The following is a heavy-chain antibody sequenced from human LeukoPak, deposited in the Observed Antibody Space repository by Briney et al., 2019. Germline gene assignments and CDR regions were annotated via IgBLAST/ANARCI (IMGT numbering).Heavy chain of an antibody. V-gene: IGHV3-7*01. CDR2: IKQDGSEN. Sequence: GGSLRLSRAASGFTFSSYAMSWVRQAPGKGLEWVANIKQDGSENYYVDSVKGRFTISRDNAKNSLYLQMNSLRAEDTAVYYCARDEMATSYPYYYYGMDVWGQGTTVTVSS. CDR3: ARDEMATSYPYYYYGMDV. D-gene: IGHD5-24*01. CDR1: GFTFSSYA. J-gene: IGHJ6*02.